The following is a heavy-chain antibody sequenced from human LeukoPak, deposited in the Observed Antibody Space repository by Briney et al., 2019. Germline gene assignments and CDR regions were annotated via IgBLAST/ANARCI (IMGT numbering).Heavy chain of an antibody. J-gene: IGHJ3*02. CDR3: ARRADDAFDI. CDR1: AFSSSSYG. CDR2: IWYDGSNR. Sequence: PGGSLRLSCAASAFSSSSYGMHWVRQAPGKGLEWVALIWYDGSNRYYGDSVKGRFTISRDNSKNTLYLQMNSLRAEDTAVYYCARRADDAFDIWGQGTMVTVSS. V-gene: IGHV3-33*01.